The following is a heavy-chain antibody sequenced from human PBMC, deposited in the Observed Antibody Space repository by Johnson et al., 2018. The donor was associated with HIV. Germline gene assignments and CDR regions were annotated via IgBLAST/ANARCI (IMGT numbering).Heavy chain of an antibody. D-gene: IGHD3-3*01. CDR2: IKQDGSEK. CDR3: ARPHLATVLQLLGGAFDI. CDR1: GFTFSSYW. V-gene: IGHV3-7*01. Sequence: VQLVESGGGLVQPGGSLRLSCAASGFTFSSYWMSWVRQAPGKGLEWVANIKQDGSEKYYVDSVKGRFTISRDNAKNSLYLQMNSLRAEETAVYYCARPHLATVLQLLGGAFDIWGQGTMVTVSS. J-gene: IGHJ3*02.